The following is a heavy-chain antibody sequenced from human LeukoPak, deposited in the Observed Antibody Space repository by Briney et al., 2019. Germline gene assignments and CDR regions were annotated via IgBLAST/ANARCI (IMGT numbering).Heavy chain of an antibody. Sequence: GGSLRLSCAASGLTFSTYWMSCVRQAPGKGLEWVANIKRDASEIRYVDSVKGRFTISRDNGENSLYLQMNSLRAEDTAVYYCASQTSAKGFDFWGQGTLVTVSS. CDR2: IKRDASEI. CDR3: ASQTSAKGFDF. D-gene: IGHD2-2*01. CDR1: GLTFSTYW. J-gene: IGHJ4*02. V-gene: IGHV3-7*05.